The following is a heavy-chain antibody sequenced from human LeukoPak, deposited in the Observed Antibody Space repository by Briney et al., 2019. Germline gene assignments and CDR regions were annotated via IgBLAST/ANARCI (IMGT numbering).Heavy chain of an antibody. Sequence: SETLSLTCTVSGGSISSSSYYWGWIRQPPGKGLEWIGSIYYSGSTYYNPSLKSRVTISVDTSKNQFSLKVISVTAADTAVYYCARGVIAAGGNDFDYWGQGTLVTVSS. V-gene: IGHV4-39*07. CDR1: GGSISSSSYY. D-gene: IGHD6-13*01. CDR3: ARGVIAAGGNDFDY. CDR2: IYYSGST. J-gene: IGHJ4*02.